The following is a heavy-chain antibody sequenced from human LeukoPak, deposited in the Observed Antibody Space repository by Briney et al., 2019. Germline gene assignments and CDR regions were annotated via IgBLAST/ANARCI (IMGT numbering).Heavy chain of an antibody. CDR1: GYSFTSYW. CDR2: IYPGDSDT. Sequence: GESLKISCKGSGYSFTSYWIGWVRQMPGKGLEWMGIIYPGDSDTRYSPSFQGQVAISADKSISTAYLQWSSLKASDTAMYYCARQDYDILTGYYKGPFDYWGRGTLVTVSS. D-gene: IGHD3-9*01. V-gene: IGHV5-51*01. CDR3: ARQDYDILTGYYKGPFDY. J-gene: IGHJ4*02.